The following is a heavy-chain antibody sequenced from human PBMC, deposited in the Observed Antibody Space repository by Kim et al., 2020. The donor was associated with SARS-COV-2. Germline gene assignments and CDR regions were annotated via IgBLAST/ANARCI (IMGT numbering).Heavy chain of an antibody. D-gene: IGHD7-27*01. J-gene: IGHJ4*02. V-gene: IGHV3-33*01. CDR3: ARDRNWGSGGTDDY. CDR1: GFTFSSYG. CDR2: IWYDGSNK. Sequence: GSLRLSCAASGFTFSSYGMHWVRQAPGKGLEWVAVIWYDGSNKYYADSVKGRFTISRDNSKNTLYLQMNSLRAEDTAVYYCARDRNWGSGGTDDYWGQGTLVTVSS.